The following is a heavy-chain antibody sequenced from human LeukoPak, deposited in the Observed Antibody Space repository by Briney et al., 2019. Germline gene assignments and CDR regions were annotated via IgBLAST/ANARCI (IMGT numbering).Heavy chain of an antibody. J-gene: IGHJ5*02. Sequence: SETLSLTCAVYGGSFSGYYWSWIRQPPGKGLEWIGEINHSGSTNYNPSLKSRVTISVDTSKNQFSLKLSSVTAADTVVYYCARGRSIITIFRNWFDPWGQGTLVTVSS. CDR1: GGSFSGYY. D-gene: IGHD3-3*01. CDR3: ARGRSIITIFRNWFDP. CDR2: INHSGST. V-gene: IGHV4-34*01.